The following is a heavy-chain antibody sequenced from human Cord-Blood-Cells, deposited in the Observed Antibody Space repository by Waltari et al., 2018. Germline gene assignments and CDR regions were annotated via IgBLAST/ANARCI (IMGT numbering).Heavy chain of an antibody. CDR1: GFTFTISA. V-gene: IGHV1-58*01. D-gene: IGHD6-19*01. Sequence: QMQLVQSGPEVKKPGTSVKVSCKASGFTFTISAVQWVRQARGQRLEWIGRIVVGSGNTNYAQKFQERVTITRDMSTSTAYMELSSLRSEDTAVYYCAADQGAVAGPMFDYWGQGTLVTVSS. J-gene: IGHJ4*02. CDR3: AADQGAVAGPMFDY. CDR2: IVVGSGNT.